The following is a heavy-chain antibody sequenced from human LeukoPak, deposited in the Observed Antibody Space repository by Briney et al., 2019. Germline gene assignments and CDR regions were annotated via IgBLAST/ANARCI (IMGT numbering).Heavy chain of an antibody. V-gene: IGHV1-46*01. CDR1: GYTFTSYY. J-gene: IGHJ4*02. Sequence: GASVKVPCKASGYTFTSYYMHWVRQAPGQGLEWMGIINPSGGSTSYAQKFQGRVTMTRDTSTSTVYMELSSLRSEDTAVYYCARDLANWNFDYWGQGTLVTVSS. D-gene: IGHD1-1*01. CDR3: ARDLANWNFDY. CDR2: INPSGGST.